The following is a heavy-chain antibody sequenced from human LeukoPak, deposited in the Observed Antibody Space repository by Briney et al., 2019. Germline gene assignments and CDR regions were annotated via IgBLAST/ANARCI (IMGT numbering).Heavy chain of an antibody. Sequence: SQTLSLTCTVSGGSISSGGYYWSWIRQHPGKGLEWIGYIYYSGSTYYNPSLKSRVTILVDTSKNQFSLKLSSVTAADTAVYYCARDRFRGDYGMDVWGKGTTVTVSS. CDR3: ARDRFRGDYGMDV. CDR1: GGSISSGGYY. CDR2: IYYSGST. V-gene: IGHV4-31*03. J-gene: IGHJ6*04.